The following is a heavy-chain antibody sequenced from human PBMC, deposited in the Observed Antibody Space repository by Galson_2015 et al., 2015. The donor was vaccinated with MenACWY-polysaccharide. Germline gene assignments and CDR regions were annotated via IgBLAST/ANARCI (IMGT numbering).Heavy chain of an antibody. CDR2: IKGDGSET. CDR1: GFTFSGYA. CDR3: ARWGYYYGLDA. D-gene: IGHD4-23*01. V-gene: IGHV3-7*01. J-gene: IGHJ6*02. Sequence: SLRLSCAASGFTFSGYAMSWVRQAPGKGLEWVATIKGDGSETYYVESVKGRFTISRDNAENSLYLQMSSLRVDDTAVYYCARWGYYYGLDAWGQGTTVTVSS.